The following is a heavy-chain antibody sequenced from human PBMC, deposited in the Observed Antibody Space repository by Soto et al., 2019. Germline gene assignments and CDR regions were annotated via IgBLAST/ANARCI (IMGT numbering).Heavy chain of an antibody. CDR3: AAERYYYGSGSYSYYYYGMDV. CDR2: IVVGSGNT. D-gene: IGHD3-10*01. Sequence: SVKVSCKASGFTFTSSAVQWVRQARGQRLEWIGWIVVGSGNTNYAQKFQERVTITRDMSTSTAYMELSSLRSEDTAVYYCAAERYYYGSGSYSYYYYGMDVWGQGTTVTVSS. CDR1: GFTFTSSA. V-gene: IGHV1-58*01. J-gene: IGHJ6*02.